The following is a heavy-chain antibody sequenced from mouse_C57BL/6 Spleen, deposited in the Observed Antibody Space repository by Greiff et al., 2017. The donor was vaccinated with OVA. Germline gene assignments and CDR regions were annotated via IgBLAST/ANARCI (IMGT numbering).Heavy chain of an antibody. CDR2: ISDGGSYT. V-gene: IGHV5-4*01. CDR3: TRDGGKGWFAY. J-gene: IGHJ3*01. Sequence: EVKVVESGGGLVKPGGSLKLSCAASGFTFSSYAMSWVRQTPEKRLEWVATISDGGSYTYSPDNVKGRIISSRDNAKHNLYLQMSQLKSEDTAMYYCTRDGGKGWFAYWGQGTLVTVSA. CDR1: GFTFSSYA.